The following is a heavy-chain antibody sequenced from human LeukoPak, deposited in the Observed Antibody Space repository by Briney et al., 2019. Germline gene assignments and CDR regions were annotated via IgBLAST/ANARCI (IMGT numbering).Heavy chain of an antibody. D-gene: IGHD6-6*01. J-gene: IGHJ6*02. CDR2: ISSSSSYI. CDR3: ARGGGSSSSFYYYYYYGMDV. V-gene: IGHV3-21*01. CDR1: GFTFSSYS. Sequence: GGSLRLSCAASGFTFSSYSMNWVRQAPGKGLEWVSSISSSSSYIYYADSVKGRFTISRDNAKNSLYLQMNSLRAEDTAVYYCARGGGSSSSFYYYYYYGMDVWGQGTTVTVSS.